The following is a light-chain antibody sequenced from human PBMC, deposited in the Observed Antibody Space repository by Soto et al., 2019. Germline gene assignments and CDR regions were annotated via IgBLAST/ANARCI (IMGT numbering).Light chain of an antibody. CDR2: NTN. CDR1: SGSVSTRNY. CDR3: ALYVGSGIHWV. J-gene: IGLJ3*02. V-gene: IGLV8-61*01. Sequence: QAVVTQEPSFSVSPGGTVTLTCGLTSGSVSTRNYPSWYQQIPGQAPRTLIYNTNTRSSGVPDRFSGSILGSKAALTITGAQAADESDYYCALYVGSGIHWVFGGGTKLTVL.